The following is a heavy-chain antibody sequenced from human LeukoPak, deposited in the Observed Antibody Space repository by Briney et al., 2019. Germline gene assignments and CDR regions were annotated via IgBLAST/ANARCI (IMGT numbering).Heavy chain of an antibody. V-gene: IGHV3-15*01. CDR2: IKSKTDGGTT. CDR3: TTDGVGTMVRGVIIPIDY. CDR1: GFTFSNAW. J-gene: IGHJ4*02. D-gene: IGHD3-10*01. Sequence: PGGSLRLSCAASGFTFSNAWMSWVRQAPGKGLEWVGRIKSKTDGGTTDYAAPVKGRFTISRDDSKNTPYLQMNSLKTEDTAVYYCTTDGVGTMVRGVIIPIDYWGQGTLVTVSS.